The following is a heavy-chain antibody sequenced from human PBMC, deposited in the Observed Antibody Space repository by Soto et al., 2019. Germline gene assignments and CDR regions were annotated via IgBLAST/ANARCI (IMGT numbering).Heavy chain of an antibody. D-gene: IGHD2-8*01. J-gene: IGHJ6*02. CDR2: INPNSGGT. CDR1: GYTFTDYY. CDR3: ARDVTRTQSCTNGVCYYHYYDMDV. V-gene: IGHV1-2*02. Sequence: SVKVSCKASGYTFTDYYVHWVRQAPGQGLEWMGWINPNSGGTKTAQKFQGRVTVTRDTSIITAYMDLSRLRSDDTAVYYCARDVTRTQSCTNGVCYYHYYDMDVWGQGTMVTVSS.